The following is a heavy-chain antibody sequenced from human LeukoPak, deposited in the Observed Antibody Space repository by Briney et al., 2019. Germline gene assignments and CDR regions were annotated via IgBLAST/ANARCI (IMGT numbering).Heavy chain of an antibody. CDR2: IYPAGSDI. J-gene: IGHJ5*02. CDR3: ARQEYCSGGSCYTRFDP. Sequence: GESLEISCKGSGYSINNYWIGWVRQMPGKGLGWMGIIYPAGSDIRYSPSFQGQVTISADKSISTAYLQWSSLKASDTAMYYCARQEYCSGGSCYTRFDPWGQGTLVTVSS. CDR1: GYSINNYW. D-gene: IGHD2-15*01. V-gene: IGHV5-51*01.